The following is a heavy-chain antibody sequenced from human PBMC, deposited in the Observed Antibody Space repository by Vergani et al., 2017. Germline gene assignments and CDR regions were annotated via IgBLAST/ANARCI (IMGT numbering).Heavy chain of an antibody. D-gene: IGHD3-22*01. CDR2: IYPGNSDT. CDR1: GYYFSTSW. V-gene: IGHV5-51*01. CDR3: ARHSAYSDTRGYQCIHH. Sequence: EVQLVQSGAEVKKAGESLKIFCKGSGYYFSTSWIGWVRQMPGKGLEWMGLIYPGNSDTRYSPSFQGQFTISVDKSINTAYLQWGRLKASDTAMYYCARHSAYSDTRGYQCIHHWGQGTLVIVSS. J-gene: IGHJ1*01.